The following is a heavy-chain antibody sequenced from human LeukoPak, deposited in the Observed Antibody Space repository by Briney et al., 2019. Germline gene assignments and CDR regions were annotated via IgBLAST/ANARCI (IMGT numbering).Heavy chain of an antibody. CDR2: MNPKSGNT. CDR1: GYTFTSYD. J-gene: IGHJ4*02. V-gene: IGHV1-8*01. CDR3: ARGGVVVVAAKDY. Sequence: ASVKVSCKAFGYTFTSYDFNWVRQATGQGLEWMGWMNPKSGNTGYAQKFQGRVTMTRDTSISTAYMELSRLRSDDTAVYYCARGGVVVVAAKDYWGQGTLVTVSS. D-gene: IGHD2-15*01.